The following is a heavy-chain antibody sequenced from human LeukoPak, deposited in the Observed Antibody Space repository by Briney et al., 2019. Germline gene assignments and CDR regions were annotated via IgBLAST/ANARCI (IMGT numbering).Heavy chain of an antibody. V-gene: IGHV4-39*01. D-gene: IGHD6-6*01. CDR1: GGSISSSDYY. J-gene: IGHJ5*02. CDR3: ARYSSSSGWFDP. CDR2: INYSGSN. Sequence: SETLSLTCTVSGGSISSSDYYWAWIRRPPGKGLEWLGTINYSGSNSYNPSLKSRVTIYVDTAKNQISLKLDSVTAADTAVYSCARYSSSSGWFDPWGQGSLVTVSS.